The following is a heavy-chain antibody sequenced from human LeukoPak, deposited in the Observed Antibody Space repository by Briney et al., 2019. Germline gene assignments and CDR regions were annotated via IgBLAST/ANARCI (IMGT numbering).Heavy chain of an antibody. D-gene: IGHD5-24*01. J-gene: IGHJ4*02. CDR2: IWYDGSNK. CDR1: GFTFSSYG. Sequence: GGSLRLSCLSSGFTFSSYGMHWVRQAPGKGLEWVAFIWYDGSNKYYADSVKGRFTISRDNSENTLYLQMSSLRAEDTALYYCARDSGYGYNTFPTADYWGQGVLVTVSS. V-gene: IGHV3-33*01. CDR3: ARDSGYGYNTFPTADY.